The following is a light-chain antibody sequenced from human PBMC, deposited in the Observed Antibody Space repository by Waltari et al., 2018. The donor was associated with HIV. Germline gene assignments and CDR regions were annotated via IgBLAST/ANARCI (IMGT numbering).Light chain of an antibody. CDR1: SSDVGSYNL. CDR3: CSYAGSNTWV. CDR2: EVS. V-gene: IGLV2-23*02. Sequence: QSALTQPASVSGSPGQSITISCTGTSSDVGSYNLVSWYQQHPGKAPKLMIDEVSKRRSWVSNSFSVSRAGNTASLTISGLQAEDEAYYYCCSYAGSNTWVFGGGTKLTVL. J-gene: IGLJ3*02.